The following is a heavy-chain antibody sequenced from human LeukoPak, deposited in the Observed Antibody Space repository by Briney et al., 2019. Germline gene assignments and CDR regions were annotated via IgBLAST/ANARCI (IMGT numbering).Heavy chain of an antibody. V-gene: IGHV3-11*04. CDR1: GFTFSDYY. CDR2: ISSSCSTI. J-gene: IGHJ3*02. D-gene: IGHD1-26*01. CDR3: AKDRASYYEGAFDI. Sequence: GALRLPCAASGFTFSDYYMSWIRQAPGKGLEWDSYISSSCSTIYYADSVKGRFTISRDNSKNTLYLQMNSLRAEDTAVYYCAKDRASYYEGAFDIWGQGTMVTVSS.